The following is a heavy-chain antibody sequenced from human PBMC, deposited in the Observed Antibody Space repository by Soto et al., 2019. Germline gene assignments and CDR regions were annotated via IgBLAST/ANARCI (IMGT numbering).Heavy chain of an antibody. Sequence: EVQLVESGGGFVQPGGSLRLSCAASGFTVSSNYMSWVRQAPGKGLEWVSVIYSGGSTYYADSVKGRFTISRDNSNNTLYLQMNSLRAEDTAVYYCARYHLPINSNWIGSWYFDLWGRGTLVTVSS. J-gene: IGHJ2*01. CDR2: IYSGGST. V-gene: IGHV3-66*01. CDR3: ARYHLPINSNWIGSWYFDL. CDR1: GFTVSSNY. D-gene: IGHD1-20*01.